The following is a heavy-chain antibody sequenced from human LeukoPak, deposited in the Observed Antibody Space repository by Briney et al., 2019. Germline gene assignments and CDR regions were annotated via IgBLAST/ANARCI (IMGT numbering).Heavy chain of an antibody. CDR3: AKVEDTAIGDAFDI. Sequence: GRSLRLSCAASGFTFSSYGMHWVRQAPGKGLEWVAVIWYDGSNKYYADSVKGRFTISRDNSKNTLYLQMNSLRAEDTAVYYCAKVEDTAIGDAFDIWGQGTLVTVSS. J-gene: IGHJ3*02. CDR2: IWYDGSNK. D-gene: IGHD5-18*01. V-gene: IGHV3-33*06. CDR1: GFTFSSYG.